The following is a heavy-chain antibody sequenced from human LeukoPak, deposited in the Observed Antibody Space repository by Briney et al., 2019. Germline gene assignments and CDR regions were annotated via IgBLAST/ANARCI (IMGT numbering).Heavy chain of an antibody. CDR3: AREVSGDPGGH. V-gene: IGHV1-2*06. CDR2: INPNSGGT. J-gene: IGHJ4*02. D-gene: IGHD7-27*01. CDR1: GYTFTGYY. Sequence: ASVTVSCTASGYTFTGYYIHWVRQAPGQGLEWMGRINPNSGGTNYAQRFQGRVTMTRDTSISTAFMDLSRLRSDDTAVYYCAREVSGDPGGHWGQGTLVTVSS.